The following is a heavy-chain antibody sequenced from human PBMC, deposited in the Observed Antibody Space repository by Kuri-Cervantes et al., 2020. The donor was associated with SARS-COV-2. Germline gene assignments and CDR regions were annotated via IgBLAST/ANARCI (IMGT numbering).Heavy chain of an antibody. V-gene: IGHV4-59*12. Sequence: GSLRLSCTVSGGSISSYYWSWIRQPPGKGLEWIGYIYYSGSTYYNPSLKSRVTISVDTSKNQFSLKLSSVTAADTAVYYCARARDWFDPWGQGTLVTVSS. J-gene: IGHJ5*02. CDR3: ARARDWFDP. CDR1: GGSISSYY. CDR2: IYYSGST.